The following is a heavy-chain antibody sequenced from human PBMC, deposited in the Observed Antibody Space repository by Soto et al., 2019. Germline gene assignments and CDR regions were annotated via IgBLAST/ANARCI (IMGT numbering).Heavy chain of an antibody. J-gene: IGHJ3*02. CDR1: GFTFSSYW. V-gene: IGHV3-7*01. CDR2: IKQDGSEK. CDR3: ARDLVVVPAAHDAFDI. Sequence: GGSLRLSCAASGFTFSSYWMSWVRQAPGKGLEWVANIKQDGSEKYYVDSVKGRFTISRDNAKNSLYLQMNSLRAEDTAVYYCARDLVVVPAAHDAFDIWGQGTMVTVSS. D-gene: IGHD2-2*01.